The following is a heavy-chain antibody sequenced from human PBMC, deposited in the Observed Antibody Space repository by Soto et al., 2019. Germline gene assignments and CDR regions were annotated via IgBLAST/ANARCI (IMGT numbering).Heavy chain of an antibody. CDR3: ARLGAYYQSLDP. D-gene: IGHD2-21*01. CDR1: GGSMTRSGYY. J-gene: IGHJ5*02. Sequence: SETLSLTCTVAGGSMTRSGYYWGWIRQPPGNELQYIGSIYNNGQTYYNPSLTSPVTISIDTSDNHFSLRLTSVTAADTAVYYCARLGAYYQSLDPWGPGTLVTVSS. CDR2: IYNNGQT. V-gene: IGHV4-39*02.